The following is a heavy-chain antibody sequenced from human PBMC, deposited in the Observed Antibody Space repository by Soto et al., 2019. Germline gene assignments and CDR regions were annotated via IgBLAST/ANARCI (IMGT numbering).Heavy chain of an antibody. Sequence: QVQLVQSGAEVKKPGSSVKVSCKASGGTVSSYAIIWVRQAPGQGLEWMGGIIPIFGTTNYAQKFQGRVTSTADESTSTAYMELSSLRSDDTAVYYCARAPPPYYDILTGYLDYWGQGTLVTVSS. CDR1: GGTVSSYA. J-gene: IGHJ4*02. V-gene: IGHV1-69*01. CDR3: ARAPPPYYDILTGYLDY. D-gene: IGHD3-9*01. CDR2: IIPIFGTT.